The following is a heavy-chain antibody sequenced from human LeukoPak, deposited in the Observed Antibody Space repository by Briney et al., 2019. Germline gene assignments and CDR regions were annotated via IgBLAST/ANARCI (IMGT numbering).Heavy chain of an antibody. Sequence: GGSLRLSCAASGFTFSSYAMSWVRQAPGKGLEWVSAISGSGGSTYYADSVKGRFTISRDNSKNTLYLQMNSLRAEDTAVYYCARVHSSGWYVYWGQGTLVTVSS. CDR1: GFTFSSYA. CDR3: ARVHSSGWYVY. V-gene: IGHV3-23*01. CDR2: ISGSGGST. J-gene: IGHJ4*02. D-gene: IGHD6-19*01.